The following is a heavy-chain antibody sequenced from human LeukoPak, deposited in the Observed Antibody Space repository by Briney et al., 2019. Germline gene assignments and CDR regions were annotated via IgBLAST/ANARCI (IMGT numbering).Heavy chain of an antibody. V-gene: IGHV3-21*01. CDR3: AREGGSSWVWEYYYYMDV. CDR2: ISSSSSYI. D-gene: IGHD6-13*01. Sequence: GGSLRLSCAASGFTFSSYSMNWVRQAPGKGLEWVSSISSSSSYIYYADSVKGRFTISRDNAKNSLYLQMNSLRAEDTAVYYCAREGGSSWVWEYYYYMDVRGKGTTVTVSS. J-gene: IGHJ6*03. CDR1: GFTFSSYS.